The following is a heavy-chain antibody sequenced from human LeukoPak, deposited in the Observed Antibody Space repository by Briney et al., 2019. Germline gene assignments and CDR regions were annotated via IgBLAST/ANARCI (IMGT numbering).Heavy chain of an antibody. CDR3: SIATAGYYFDY. CDR1: GGSIGSNY. CDR2: IYASVST. V-gene: IGHV4-4*07. Sequence: PETLSLTCTVSGGSIGSNYWTWVRPPAGKGLEWIGRIYASVSTNYNPSPKSRVTMSVDTSKNQFSLKLSSVTAADTAVYYCSIATAGYYFDYWGEGTLVTVSS. D-gene: IGHD6-13*01. J-gene: IGHJ4*02.